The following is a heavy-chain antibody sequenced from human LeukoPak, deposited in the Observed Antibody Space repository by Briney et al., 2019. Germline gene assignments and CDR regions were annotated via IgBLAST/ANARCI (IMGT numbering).Heavy chain of an antibody. CDR2: ISSSGSTI. V-gene: IGHV3-48*03. CDR1: GFTFSSYE. D-gene: IGHD6-13*01. Sequence: PGGSLRLSCAASGFTFSSYEMNWVRQAPGKGLEWVSYISSSGSTIYYADSVKGRFTISRDNAKNSLYLQMNSLRAEDTAVYYCAKDGAVAAAGTSTGYMDVWGKGTTVTISS. CDR3: AKDGAVAAAGTSTGYMDV. J-gene: IGHJ6*03.